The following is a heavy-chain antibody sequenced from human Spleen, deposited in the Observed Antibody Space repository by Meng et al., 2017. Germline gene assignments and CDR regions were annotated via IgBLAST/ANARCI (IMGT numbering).Heavy chain of an antibody. V-gene: IGHV3-15*04. D-gene: IGHD6-13*01. J-gene: IGHJ4*02. Sequence: GGSLRLSCVASGLSFTDAWMSWVRQAPGKGLEWVGRIETKSEGGTADYAAPVKGRFSISRDDSKNTLYLQMNTLISEDTGVYFCATGAAAADHWGQGTLVTVSS. CDR3: ATGAAAADH. CDR2: IETKSEGGTA. CDR1: GLSFTDAW.